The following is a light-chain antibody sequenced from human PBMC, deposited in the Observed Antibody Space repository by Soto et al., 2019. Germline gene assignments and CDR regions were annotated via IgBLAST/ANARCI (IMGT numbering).Light chain of an antibody. Sequence: EIVMTQSPVTLSVSPGEIATLSCRASQSVSSNLAWYQQKPGQAPRLLFYGASTMATGIPARFSGGGSGTEFTITVSSLQSEDFALYYCQQYNNCPHTFGQGTQLEMK. V-gene: IGKV3-15*01. CDR3: QQYNNCPHT. J-gene: IGKJ5*01. CDR1: QSVSSN. CDR2: GAS.